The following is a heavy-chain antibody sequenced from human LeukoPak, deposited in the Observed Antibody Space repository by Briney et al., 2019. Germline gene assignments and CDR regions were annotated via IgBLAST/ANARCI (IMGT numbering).Heavy chain of an antibody. V-gene: IGHV6-1*01. CDR3: ARFRGYSAFDI. CDR1: GDSVSSNSAS. D-gene: IGHD3-22*01. CDR2: TYDRYKWYN. Sequence: QTLSLTCAISGDSVSSNSASWKWIMQSPARGREWLVRTYDRYKWYNDSAVSVKSRITVNPDTSKNQFSLQMNSVTPEDTAVYYWARFRGYSAFDIWGQETMVTVSS. J-gene: IGHJ3*02.